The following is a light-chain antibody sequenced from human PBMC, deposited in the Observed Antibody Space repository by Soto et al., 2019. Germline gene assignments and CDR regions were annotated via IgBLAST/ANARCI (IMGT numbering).Light chain of an antibody. CDR3: QQYNSYPYT. CDR1: QSISSY. CDR2: AAS. Sequence: DIQMTQSPSSLSASAGDRVTITCRASQSISSYLSWYQQKPGKAPKLLIFAASSLQSGVPSRFSGSGSGTEFTLTISSLQPDDFATYYCQQYNSYPYTFGQGTKVDIK. J-gene: IGKJ2*01. V-gene: IGKV1-17*01.